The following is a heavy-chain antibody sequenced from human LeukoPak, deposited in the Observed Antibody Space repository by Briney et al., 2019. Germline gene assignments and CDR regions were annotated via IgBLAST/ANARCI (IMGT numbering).Heavy chain of an antibody. CDR3: AKDVNVGGDYFDY. J-gene: IGHJ4*02. CDR1: GFTFRNYG. V-gene: IGHV3-30*02. Sequence: GGSLRLSCAPSGFTFRNYGMHWVRLAPGKGLKWVAFIRYDGSIKYYVDSVKGRFTVSRDNSKNTLYLQMDSLRAEDTAVYYCAKDVNVGGDYFDYWGQGTLVTVSS. CDR2: IRYDGSIK. D-gene: IGHD3-10*01.